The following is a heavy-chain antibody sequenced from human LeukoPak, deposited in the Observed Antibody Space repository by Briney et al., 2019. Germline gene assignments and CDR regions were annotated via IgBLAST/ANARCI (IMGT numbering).Heavy chain of an antibody. V-gene: IGHV1-18*01. Sequence: ASVKVSCKASGYTFTSYGISWVRQAPGQGLEWMGWISAYNGNTNYAQKLQGRVTMTTDTSTSTAYMELRSLRSDDTAVYYCARRYDFWSGKAYYYYYMDVWGKGTTVTVSS. CDR3: ARRYDFWSGKAYYYYYMDV. D-gene: IGHD3-3*01. J-gene: IGHJ6*03. CDR1: GYTFTSYG. CDR2: ISAYNGNT.